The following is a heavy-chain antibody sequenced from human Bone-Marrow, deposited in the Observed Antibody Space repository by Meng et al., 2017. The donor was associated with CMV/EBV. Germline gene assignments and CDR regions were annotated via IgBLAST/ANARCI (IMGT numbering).Heavy chain of an antibody. CDR3: ARGNWNYGHYYYYGMDV. V-gene: IGHV1-46*01. Sequence: ASVKVSCKASGYTFTSYYMHWVRQAPGQGLEWMGIINPSGGSTSYAQKFQGRVTMTRDTSTSTVYMELSSLRSEDTAVYYCARGNWNYGHYYYYGMDVWGQGTTVTVPS. CDR2: INPSGGST. D-gene: IGHD1-7*01. CDR1: GYTFTSYY. J-gene: IGHJ6*02.